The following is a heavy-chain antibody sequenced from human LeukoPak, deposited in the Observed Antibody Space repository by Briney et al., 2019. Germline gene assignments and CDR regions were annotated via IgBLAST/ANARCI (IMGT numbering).Heavy chain of an antibody. Sequence: PGGSLRLSCVASGFTFSNYAMIWVRQAPGKGLEWVSAIGGNGGPTYYEDPVKGRFTISRDNSKTTVFLQMNSLRAEDAAIYYCARNNYQYGLDVWGQGTTVTVSS. CDR1: GFTFSNYA. V-gene: IGHV3-23*01. J-gene: IGHJ6*02. CDR3: ARNNYQYGLDV. CDR2: IGGNGGPT.